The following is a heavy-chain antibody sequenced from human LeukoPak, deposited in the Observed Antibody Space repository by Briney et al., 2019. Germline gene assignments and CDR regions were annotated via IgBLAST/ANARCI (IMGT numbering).Heavy chain of an antibody. Sequence: GGSLRLSCAASGFTFSSYGMHWVRQAPGKGLEWVAFIRYDGSNKYYADSVKGRFTISRDNSKNTLYLQMNSLRAEDTAVYYCAKISSRVGGYNWFDPWGQGTLVTVSS. D-gene: IGHD2-15*01. CDR2: IRYDGSNK. CDR3: AKISSRVGGYNWFDP. CDR1: GFTFSSYG. J-gene: IGHJ5*02. V-gene: IGHV3-30*02.